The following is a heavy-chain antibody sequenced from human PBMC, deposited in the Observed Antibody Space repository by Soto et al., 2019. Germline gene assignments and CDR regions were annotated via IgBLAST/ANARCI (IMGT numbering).Heavy chain of an antibody. CDR1: GGTFSAYS. CDR2: SIPIFGTA. Sequence: QVQLVQSGAEVKKPGSSVKVSWKASGGTFSAYSISWVRQAPGQGLEWMGGSIPIFGTANYAQKFQGRVTITADESTRTTYMELRSLRSEDTAVYYCATGGQHRKVSNYYGMDVWGQGTTVTVSS. CDR3: ATGGQHRKVSNYYGMDV. D-gene: IGHD6-13*01. J-gene: IGHJ6*02. V-gene: IGHV1-69*01.